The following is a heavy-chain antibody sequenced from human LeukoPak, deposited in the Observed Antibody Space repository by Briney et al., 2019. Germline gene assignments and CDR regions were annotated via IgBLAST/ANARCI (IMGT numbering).Heavy chain of an antibody. Sequence: PSETLSLTCTVSGGSISSYYWSWIRQPPGKGLEWVSVIYSGGSTYYADSVKGRFTISRDNSKNTLYLQMNSLRAEDTAVYYCARGGNYYGSGSYYKAVDYWGQGTLVTVSS. CDR2: IYSGGST. D-gene: IGHD3-10*01. CDR1: GGSISSYY. J-gene: IGHJ4*02. CDR3: ARGGNYYGSGSYYKAVDY. V-gene: IGHV3-66*01.